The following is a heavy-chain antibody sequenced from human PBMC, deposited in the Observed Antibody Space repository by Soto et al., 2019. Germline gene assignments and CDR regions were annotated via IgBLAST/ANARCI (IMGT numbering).Heavy chain of an antibody. Sequence: ASVKVSCKASGYTFTSYDINWVRQATGQGLEWMGWMNPNSGNTGYAQKFQGRVTMTRNTSISTAYMELSSLRSEDTAVYYCARGTGCSGGSRSDAFDIWGQGTMVTVS. J-gene: IGHJ3*02. CDR2: MNPNSGNT. CDR3: ARGTGCSGGSRSDAFDI. V-gene: IGHV1-8*01. D-gene: IGHD2-15*01. CDR1: GYTFTSYD.